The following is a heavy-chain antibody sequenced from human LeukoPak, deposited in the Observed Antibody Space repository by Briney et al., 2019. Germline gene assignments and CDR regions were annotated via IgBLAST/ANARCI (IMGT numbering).Heavy chain of an antibody. CDR2: IIPIFGTA. Sequence: ASVKVSCKASGGTFSSYAITWVRQAPGQGLEWMGGIIPIFGTANYAQKFQGRVTITADEFTSTAYMELSSLRSEDTAAYYCARVAGGRYCSSTSCYMRGWFDPWGQGTLVTVSS. D-gene: IGHD2-2*02. CDR1: GGTFSSYA. J-gene: IGHJ5*02. V-gene: IGHV1-69*13. CDR3: ARVAGGRYCSSTSCYMRGWFDP.